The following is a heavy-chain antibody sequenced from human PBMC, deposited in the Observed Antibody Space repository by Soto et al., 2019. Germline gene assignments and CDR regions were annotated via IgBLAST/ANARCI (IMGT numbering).Heavy chain of an antibody. V-gene: IGHV3-30*03. J-gene: IGHJ6*02. CDR2: ISYDGSNK. Sequence: PGGSLRLSCAASGFTFSSYGMHWVRQAPGKGLEWVAVISYDGSNKYYADSVKGRFTISRDNSKNTLYLQMNSLRAEDTAVYYCARDLPSITIFGVVITGGMDVWGQGTTVTVSS. D-gene: IGHD3-3*01. CDR3: ARDLPSITIFGVVITGGMDV. CDR1: GFTFSSYG.